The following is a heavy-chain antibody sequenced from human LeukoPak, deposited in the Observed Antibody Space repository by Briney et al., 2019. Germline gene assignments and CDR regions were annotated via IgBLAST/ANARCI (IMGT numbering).Heavy chain of an antibody. CDR2: IKQDGSEK. V-gene: IGHV3-7*01. J-gene: IGHJ4*02. D-gene: IGHD3-22*01. CDR3: ASDYYRGYFDY. Sequence: GGSLRLSCAASGFTFSSYWMSWIRQAPGKGLEWVANIKQDGSEKYYVDSVKGRFTISRDNAKNSLYLQMNSLRAEDTAVYYCASDYYRGYFDYWGQGTLVTVSS. CDR1: GFTFSSYW.